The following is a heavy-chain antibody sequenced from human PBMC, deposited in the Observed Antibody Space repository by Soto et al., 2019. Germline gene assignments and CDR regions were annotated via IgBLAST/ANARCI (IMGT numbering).Heavy chain of an antibody. Sequence: GGSLRLSCAASGFTFSNAWMNWVRQAPGKGLEWVGRNKSKTDGGTTDYAAPVKGRFTISRDDSKNTLYLQINSLKTEDTSVYYCTTDPWDPHSSGYYYANYYYGMDVWGQGTTVTVSS. V-gene: IGHV3-15*07. D-gene: IGHD3-22*01. CDR2: NKSKTDGGTT. CDR3: TTDPWDPHSSGYYYANYYYGMDV. CDR1: GFTFSNAW. J-gene: IGHJ6*02.